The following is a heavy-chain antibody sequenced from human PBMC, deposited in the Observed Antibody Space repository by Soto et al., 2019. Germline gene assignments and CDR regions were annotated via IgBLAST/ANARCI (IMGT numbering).Heavy chain of an antibody. CDR3: AKALYYYDSSPLDH. CDR1: GFDFEDFA. J-gene: IGHJ4*02. V-gene: IGHV3-43D*04. Sequence: GGSLRLSCAAAGFDFEDFAMHWVRQAPGKGLEWVSLINSDGTDSYYMDSVRGRFTISRDNGKNSLYLQMDRLRPEDTAFYFCAKALYYYDSSPLDHWGQGTLVTV. D-gene: IGHD3-22*01. CDR2: INSDGTDS.